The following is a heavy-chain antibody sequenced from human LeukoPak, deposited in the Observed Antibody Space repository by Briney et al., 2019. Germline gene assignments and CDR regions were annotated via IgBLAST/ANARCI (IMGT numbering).Heavy chain of an antibody. J-gene: IGHJ3*02. D-gene: IGHD3-3*01. CDR2: INPSGGST. CDR1: GYTFTSYY. V-gene: IGHV1-46*01. CDR3: ARGSPLRFLEWVIDI. Sequence: ASVKVSCKASGYTFTSYYMHWVRQAPGQGLEWMGIINPSGGSTSYAQKFQGRVTMTRDTSTSTVYMELSSLRSEDTAVYYCARGSPLRFLEWVIDIWGQGTMVTVSS.